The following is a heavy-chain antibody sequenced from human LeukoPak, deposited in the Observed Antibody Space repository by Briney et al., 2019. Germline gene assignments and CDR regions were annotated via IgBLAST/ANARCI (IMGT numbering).Heavy chain of an antibody. Sequence: ASVKVSCKASGYTFTGYHMHWVRQAPGQGLEWMGRINPNTGGTDYAQKFQGRVTMTRDTSISTAYMDLSRLRSDDTAVYYCARSPPVVPAAFFDYWGQGTLVTVSS. J-gene: IGHJ4*02. D-gene: IGHD2-2*01. CDR3: ARSPPVVPAAFFDY. V-gene: IGHV1-2*06. CDR1: GYTFTGYH. CDR2: INPNTGGT.